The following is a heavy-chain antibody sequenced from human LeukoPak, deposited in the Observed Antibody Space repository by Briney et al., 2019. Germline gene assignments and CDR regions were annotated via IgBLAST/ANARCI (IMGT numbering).Heavy chain of an antibody. CDR2: MIPIFGTA. V-gene: IGHV1-69*05. J-gene: IGHJ4*02. D-gene: IGHD3-10*01. Sequence: GSSVKVFCKASGGTFSSYAISWVRQAPGQGLEWRGRMIPIFGTANYAQKFQGRVTITTDESTSTAYMELSSLRSEDTAVYYCARDPFMVRGVITTAYFDYWGQGTLVTVSS. CDR1: GGTFSSYA. CDR3: ARDPFMVRGVITTAYFDY.